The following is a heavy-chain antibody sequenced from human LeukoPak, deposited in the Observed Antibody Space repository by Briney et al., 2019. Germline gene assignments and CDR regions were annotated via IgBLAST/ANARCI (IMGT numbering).Heavy chain of an antibody. J-gene: IGHJ4*02. V-gene: IGHV3-7*01. CDR1: GFTFSTYW. D-gene: IGHD6-13*01. Sequence: PGGSLRLSCSASGFTFSTYWMSWVRQAPGKGLEWVANIKQDGSEKYYLDSVKGRFTISRDNTKNSLYLQMKSLRVENTAMYYCARDSAGNDYCGEGALVTVSS. CDR3: ARDSAGNDY. CDR2: IKQDGSEK.